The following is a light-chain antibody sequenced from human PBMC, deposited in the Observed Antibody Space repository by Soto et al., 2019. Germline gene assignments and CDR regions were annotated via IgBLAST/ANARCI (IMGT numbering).Light chain of an antibody. CDR1: ASNIGGYNL. J-gene: IGLJ1*01. CDR2: EGV. CDR3: CSYVGATTYV. V-gene: IGLV2-23*01. Sequence: SVLTQPASVSGSPGQSITITCTGSASNIGGYNLVSWYQHHAGKAPKVIIYEGVKRPSGVSNRFSGFKSGTTASLTISGLQAGDEADYYCCSYVGATTYVFGSATRSP.